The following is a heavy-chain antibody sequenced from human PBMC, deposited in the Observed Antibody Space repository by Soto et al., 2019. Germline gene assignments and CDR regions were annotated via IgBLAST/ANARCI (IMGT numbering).Heavy chain of an antibody. CDR3: AKDKRGPIFGVVYLLDY. CDR2: ISSTGDST. J-gene: IGHJ4*02. Sequence: LRLSCAASGFNFRDLAIEWVLQTPGKGLEYVSAISSTGDSTYYADSVKGRFTISRDNSKNTLYLQLSSLSADESAVYFCAKDKRGPIFGVVYLLDYWGQGALVTVSS. CDR1: GFNFRDLA. V-gene: IGHV3-64D*06. D-gene: IGHD3-3*01.